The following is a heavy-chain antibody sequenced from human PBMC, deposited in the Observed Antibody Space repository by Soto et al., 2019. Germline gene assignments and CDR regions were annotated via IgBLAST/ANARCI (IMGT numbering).Heavy chain of an antibody. D-gene: IGHD3-3*01. CDR1: GYPFTRYS. CDR2: ISGYNGDT. Sequence: ASVKVSCKASGYPFTRYSIRWVRQAPGQGLEWMGWISGYNGDTEYSKNFQGRLTMTIDTSTTTASMELRSLRSDDTAVYYCARASLTIFGAPYGMDVWGQGTSVTVSS. CDR3: ARASLTIFGAPYGMDV. J-gene: IGHJ6*02. V-gene: IGHV1-18*04.